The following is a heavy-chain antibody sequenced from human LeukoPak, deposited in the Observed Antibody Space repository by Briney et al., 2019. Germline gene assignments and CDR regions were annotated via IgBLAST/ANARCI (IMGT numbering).Heavy chain of an antibody. V-gene: IGHV1-46*01. D-gene: IGHD5-18*01. Sequence: ASVKVSCKASGYTFTSYYMHWVRQAPGQGLEWMGIINGNGGSTRYAQKFQGRVTMTVDMSTSTVYMELNSLRSVDTAVYYCARDALYGYSPPGDYWGQGTLVTVSS. CDR1: GYTFTSYY. CDR2: INGNGGST. CDR3: ARDALYGYSPPGDY. J-gene: IGHJ4*02.